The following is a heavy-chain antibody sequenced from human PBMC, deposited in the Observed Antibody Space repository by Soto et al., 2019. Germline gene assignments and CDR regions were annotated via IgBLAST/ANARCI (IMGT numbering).Heavy chain of an antibody. J-gene: IGHJ4*02. CDR3: ARQSENFNFRYSSGWYEVGSPDY. D-gene: IGHD6-19*01. CDR2: IYYSGST. Sequence: QLQLQESGPGLVKPSETLSLTCTVSGGSISSSSYYWGWIRQPPGKGLEWIGSIYYSGSTYYNPSLKSRVTISVDTSKNQLSLKLSSVTAADTAVYYCARQSENFNFRYSSGWYEVGSPDYWGQGTLVTVSS. CDR1: GGSISSSSYY. V-gene: IGHV4-39*01.